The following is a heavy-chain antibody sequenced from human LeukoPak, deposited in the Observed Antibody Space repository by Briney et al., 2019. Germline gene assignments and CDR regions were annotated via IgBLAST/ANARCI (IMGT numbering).Heavy chain of an antibody. CDR2: IRHDGSDK. CDR1: GFSFSSYG. V-gene: IGHV3-30*02. CDR3: VKDGPPFDY. J-gene: IGHJ4*02. Sequence: PGGSLRLSCGASGFSFSSYGMHWVRQAPGKGLEWVACIRHDGSDKYYVDSVKGRFSISRDNSKNTLHLQMNSLTPEDAAVYYCVKDGPPFDYWGRGTLLTVSS.